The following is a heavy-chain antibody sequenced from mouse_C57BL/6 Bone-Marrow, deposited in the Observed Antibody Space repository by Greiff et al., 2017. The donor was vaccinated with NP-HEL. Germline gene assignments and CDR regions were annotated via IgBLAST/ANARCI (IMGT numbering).Heavy chain of an antibody. CDR3: ARFYFDY. Sequence: DVKLEESGGGLVKPGGSLKLSCAASGFTFSDYGMHWVRQAPEKGLEWVAYISSGSSTIYYADTVKGRFTISRDNAKNTLFLQMTSLRSEETAMYYCARFYFDYWGQGTTLTVSS. CDR2: ISSGSSTI. J-gene: IGHJ2*01. V-gene: IGHV5-17*01. CDR1: GFTFSDYG.